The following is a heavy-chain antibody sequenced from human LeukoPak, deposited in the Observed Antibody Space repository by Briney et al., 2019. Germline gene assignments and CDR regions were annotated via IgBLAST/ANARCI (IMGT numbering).Heavy chain of an antibody. CDR3: ARDPGYCSGGSCYGYSDY. CDR1: GYTFTSYD. J-gene: IGHJ4*02. D-gene: IGHD2-15*01. Sequence: ASGTVSCKASGYTFTSYDINWVRQAPGQGLEWMGIINPSGGSTSYAQKFQGRVTMTRDTSTSTVYMELSSLRSEDTAVYYCARDPGYCSGGSCYGYSDYWGQGTLVTVSS. V-gene: IGHV1-46*03. CDR2: INPSGGST.